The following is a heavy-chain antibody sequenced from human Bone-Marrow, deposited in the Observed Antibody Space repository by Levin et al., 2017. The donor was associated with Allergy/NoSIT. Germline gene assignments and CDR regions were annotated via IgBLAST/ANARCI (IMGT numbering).Heavy chain of an antibody. CDR2: IYYSGST. CDR3: ARQVGDSNYYSDYMDG. V-gene: IGHV4-39*01. CDR1: GGSISSSSYY. D-gene: IGHD3-10*01. Sequence: SETLSLTCTVSGGSISSSSYYWGWIRQPPGKGLEWIGSIYYSGSTYYNPSLKSRVTISVDTSKNQFSLKLSSVTAADTAVYYCARQVGDSNYYSDYMDGWGKGTTVTVSS. J-gene: IGHJ6*03.